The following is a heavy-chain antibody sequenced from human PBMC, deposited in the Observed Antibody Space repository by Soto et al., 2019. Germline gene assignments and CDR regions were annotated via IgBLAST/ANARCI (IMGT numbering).Heavy chain of an antibody. V-gene: IGHV3-23*01. D-gene: IGHD2-21*01. CDR1: GFIFSNYA. Sequence: EVQMLESGGGLVQPGGSLRLSCAASGFIFSNYAMRWVRQAPGKGLEWVAGMGGANGDTYYADSVRGRFAISRDNSKSTLFLQMNSLRAEDTAVYYCAKDRVNHNSVWDPFDIWGQGTMVTVSS. CDR2: MGGANGDT. CDR3: AKDRVNHNSVWDPFDI. J-gene: IGHJ3*02.